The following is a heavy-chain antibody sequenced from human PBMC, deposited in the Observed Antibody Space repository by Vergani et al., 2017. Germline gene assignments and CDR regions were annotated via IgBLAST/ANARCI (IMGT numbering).Heavy chain of an antibody. V-gene: IGHV2-70*04. J-gene: IGHJ4*02. CDR2: IDWDDDK. CDR3: VSGGNFLDY. Sequence: QVTLKESGPALVKPTQTLTLTCTFSGFSLSTSGMRVSWIRQPPGKALEWLARIDWDDDKFYSTSLKTRLTISKDTSKNQVVLTMTNMDPVDTATYYCVSGGNFLDYWGQGTLVTVSS. D-gene: IGHD6-19*01. CDR1: GFSLSTSGMR.